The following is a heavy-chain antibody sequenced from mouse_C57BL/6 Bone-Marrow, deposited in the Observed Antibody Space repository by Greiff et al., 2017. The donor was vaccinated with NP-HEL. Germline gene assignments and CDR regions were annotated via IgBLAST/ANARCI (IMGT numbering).Heavy chain of an antibody. CDR1: GYTFTSYW. J-gene: IGHJ3*01. CDR3: ARVSTMVKWVAY. Sequence: QVQLQQPGAELVRPGTSVKLSCKASGYTFTSYWMHWVKQRPGQGLEWIGVIDPSDSYTNYNQKFKGKSTLTVDTSSSTAYMQLSSLTSEDSAVYYGARVSTMVKWVAYWGQGTLVTGSA. V-gene: IGHV1-59*01. D-gene: IGHD2-2*01. CDR2: IDPSDSYT.